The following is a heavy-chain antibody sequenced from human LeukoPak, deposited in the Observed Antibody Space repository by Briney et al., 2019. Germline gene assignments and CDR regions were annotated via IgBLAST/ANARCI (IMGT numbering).Heavy chain of an antibody. J-gene: IGHJ4*02. CDR1: GYTFTSYD. Sequence: ASVKVSCKASGYTFTSYDINWVRQATGQGLEWMGWMNPNSGNTGYAQKFQGRVTMTSNTSISTAYMELSSLRSEDTAVYYCVITMVRGVIMYYFDYWGQGTLVTVSS. CDR3: VITMVRGVIMYYFDY. CDR2: MNPNSGNT. D-gene: IGHD3-10*01. V-gene: IGHV1-8*01.